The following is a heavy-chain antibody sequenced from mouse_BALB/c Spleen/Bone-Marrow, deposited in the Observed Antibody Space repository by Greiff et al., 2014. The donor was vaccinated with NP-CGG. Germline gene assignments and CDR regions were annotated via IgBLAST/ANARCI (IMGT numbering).Heavy chain of an antibody. Sequence: VQLQQSGAELVRPGTSVKVSCKASGYAFTNYLIEWVKQRPGQGLEWIGMINPGSGGTNYNEKFKGKATLTADKSSSTAYMQLSSLTSDDSAVYFCARRDGSYFDYWGQGTTPTVSS. CDR2: INPGSGGT. D-gene: IGHD3-3*01. J-gene: IGHJ2*01. CDR1: GYAFTNYL. V-gene: IGHV1-54*01. CDR3: ARRDGSYFDY.